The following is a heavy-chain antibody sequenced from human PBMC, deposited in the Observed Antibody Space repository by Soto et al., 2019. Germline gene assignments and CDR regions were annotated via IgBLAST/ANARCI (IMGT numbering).Heavy chain of an antibody. V-gene: IGHV1-3*01. CDR2: INAGNGNT. CDR3: ARGGSLYWYFDL. CDR1: GYTFTSYA. Sequence: QVQLVQSGAELKKPGASVKVSCKASGYTFTSYAMHWVRQAPGQRLEWMGWINAGNGNTKYSQKFQGRVTITRDTSASTAYMDLSSLRSEDTAVYYCARGGSLYWYFDLWGRGTLVTVSS. D-gene: IGHD1-26*01. J-gene: IGHJ2*01.